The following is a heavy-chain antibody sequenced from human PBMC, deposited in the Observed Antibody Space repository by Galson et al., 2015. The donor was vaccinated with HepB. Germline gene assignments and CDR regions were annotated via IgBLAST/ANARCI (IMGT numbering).Heavy chain of an antibody. CDR3: ATRSGASGWYSYFQHWGQGTLSRDISQSKCSWKMNSRRVEDTAVYYCATSSGDSGWYSYFQH. J-gene: IGHJ1*01. V-gene: IGHV3-23*01. D-gene: IGHD6-19*01. Sequence: SLRLSCAASGFTFSSYAIMWVRQAPGKGLEWVSGMSDNGDNTFYADSVKGRFTISRDISKNTVYLQMNSLRVEDTAVYYCATRSGASGWYSYFQHWGQGTLSRDISQSKCSWKMNSRRVEDTAVYYCATSSGDSGWYSYFQHWGQGTLVTVSS. CDR2: MSDNGDNT. CDR1: GFTFSSYA.